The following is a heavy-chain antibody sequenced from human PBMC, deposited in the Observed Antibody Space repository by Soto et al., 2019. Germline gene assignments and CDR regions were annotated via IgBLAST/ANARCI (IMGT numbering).Heavy chain of an antibody. CDR1: GFTFSSYA. CDR3: AKGRIPGTTSGWDDAFDI. J-gene: IGHJ3*02. Sequence: EVQLLESGGGLVQPGGSLRLSCAASGFTFSSYAMSWVRQAPGKGLEWVSAISGSGGSTYYADSVKGRFTISRDNSKNTXXLQMNSLRAEDTAVYYCAKGRIPGTTSGWDDAFDIWGQGTMVTVSS. D-gene: IGHD1-7*01. V-gene: IGHV3-23*01. CDR2: ISGSGGST.